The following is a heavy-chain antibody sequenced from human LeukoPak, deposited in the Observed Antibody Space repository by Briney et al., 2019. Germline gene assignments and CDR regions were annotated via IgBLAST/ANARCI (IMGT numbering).Heavy chain of an antibody. CDR1: GGSISSYY. CDR3: ARAPGNDYYHYYYMDV. D-gene: IGHD4/OR15-4a*01. J-gene: IGHJ6*03. V-gene: IGHV4-59*01. CDR2: IYYSGST. Sequence: PSETLSLTCTVSGGSISSYYWSWIRQPPGKGLEWIGYIYYSGSTNYNPSLKSRVTISVDTSKNQFSLKVSSVTAADTAVYYCARAPGNDYYHYYYMDVWGKGTTVTVSS.